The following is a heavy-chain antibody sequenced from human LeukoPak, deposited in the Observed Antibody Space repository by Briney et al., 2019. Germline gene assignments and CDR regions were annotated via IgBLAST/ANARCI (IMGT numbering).Heavy chain of an antibody. J-gene: IGHJ4*02. D-gene: IGHD6-19*01. CDR1: GGSLSSYY. CDR3: ARHPSAVAGKTFDY. CDR2: IYYSGNT. V-gene: IGHV4-59*08. Sequence: SETLSLTCTVSGGSLSSYYWSWIRQPPGKGLEWIGYIYYSGNTNHNPSLKSRVTISVDTSKNQFSLKLSSVTAADTAVYYCARHPSAVAGKTFDYWGQGTLVTVSS.